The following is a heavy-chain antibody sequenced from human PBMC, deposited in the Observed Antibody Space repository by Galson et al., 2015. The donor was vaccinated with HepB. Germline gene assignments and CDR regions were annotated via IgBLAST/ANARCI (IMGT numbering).Heavy chain of an antibody. CDR1: GDSVSSNSAT. V-gene: IGHV6-1*01. CDR2: TYYRSKWYN. D-gene: IGHD6-19*01. CDR3: ARGSSARYFDY. J-gene: IGHJ4*02. Sequence: AISGDSVSSNSATWIWIRQSPSRGLEWLGRTYYRSKWYNDYATSVKSRISFDPDTSKNQFSLQLNSVTPEDTAVYYCARGSSARYFDYWGQGTLVTVSS.